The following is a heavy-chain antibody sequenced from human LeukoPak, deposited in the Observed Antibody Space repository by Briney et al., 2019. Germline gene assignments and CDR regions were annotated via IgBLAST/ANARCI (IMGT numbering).Heavy chain of an antibody. Sequence: ASVKVSRKASGYTFTSYGISWVRQAPGQGLEWMGWISAYNGNTNYAQKLQGRVTMTTDTSTSTAYMELRSLRSDDTAVYYCARTNYYDSSDYFDYWGQGTLVTVSS. V-gene: IGHV1-18*01. CDR1: GYTFTSYG. D-gene: IGHD3-22*01. CDR2: ISAYNGNT. J-gene: IGHJ4*02. CDR3: ARTNYYDSSDYFDY.